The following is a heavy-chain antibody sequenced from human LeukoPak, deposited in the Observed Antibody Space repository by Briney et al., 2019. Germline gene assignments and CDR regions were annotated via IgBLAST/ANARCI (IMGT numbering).Heavy chain of an antibody. V-gene: IGHV1-3*01. CDR1: GYTFTSYA. Sequence: ASVKVSCKASGYTFTSYAVHWVRQAPGQRLEWMGWINAGNGNTKYSQKFQGRVTITRDTSASTAYMELSSLRSEDTAVYYCARVRYPYSSSYIPWDYWGQGTLVTVSS. J-gene: IGHJ4*02. D-gene: IGHD6-13*01. CDR3: ARVRYPYSSSYIPWDY. CDR2: INAGNGNT.